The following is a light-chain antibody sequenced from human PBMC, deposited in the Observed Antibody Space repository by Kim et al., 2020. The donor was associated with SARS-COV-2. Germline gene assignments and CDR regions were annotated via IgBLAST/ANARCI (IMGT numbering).Light chain of an antibody. CDR1: SSDVGAYNY. CDR3: ISYASTRSYV. CDR2: DVN. Sequence: ALTQPASVSGSPGQSITISCTGTSSDVGAYNYVSWYQQHPGKAPKLMIFDVNKRPSGLSDRFSGSKSGNTASLTISGLQAEDEADYYCISYASTRSYVFGTGTKVTVL. V-gene: IGLV2-14*01. J-gene: IGLJ1*01.